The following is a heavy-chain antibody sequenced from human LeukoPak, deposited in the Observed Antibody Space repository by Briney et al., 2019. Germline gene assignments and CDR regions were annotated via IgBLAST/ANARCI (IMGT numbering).Heavy chain of an antibody. Sequence: ASVKVSCXASGYTFTSYYMHWVRRAPGQGLEWMGIINPSGGSTSYAQKFQGRVTMTRDTSTSTVYMELSSLRSEDTAVYYCARVAVYYDILTGYDYWGQGTLVTVSS. J-gene: IGHJ4*02. CDR3: ARVAVYYDILTGYDY. CDR2: INPSGGST. D-gene: IGHD3-9*01. CDR1: GYTFTSYY. V-gene: IGHV1-46*01.